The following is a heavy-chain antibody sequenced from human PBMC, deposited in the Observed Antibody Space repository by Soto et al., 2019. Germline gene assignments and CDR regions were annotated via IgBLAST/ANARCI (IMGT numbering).Heavy chain of an antibody. CDR3: ARDTPPTDY. Sequence: QVQLVQSGAEVKKPGASVKVSCKTSGYTFTSYHISWVRQAPGQGLEWMGWISAHNTNTNYAQKFXGRVTMTTDTLTSTAYMELRSLRSDDTAVYYCARDTPPTDYWGQGTLVTVSS. V-gene: IGHV1-18*01. CDR2: ISAHNTNT. CDR1: GYTFTSYH. J-gene: IGHJ4*02.